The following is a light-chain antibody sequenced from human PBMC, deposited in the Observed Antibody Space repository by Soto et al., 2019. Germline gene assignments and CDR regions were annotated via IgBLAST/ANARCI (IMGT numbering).Light chain of an antibody. V-gene: IGKV3-11*01. J-gene: IGKJ4*02. CDR1: QSVSSY. Sequence: EIVLTQSQATLSWSPGERATLSCRASQSVSSYLAWYQQKPGEAPRLLIYDASNRATGIPARFRGSGSGTDFTLTISSLEPEDFAVYYCQQRSNWPGFGGGTKVEIK. CDR2: DAS. CDR3: QQRSNWPG.